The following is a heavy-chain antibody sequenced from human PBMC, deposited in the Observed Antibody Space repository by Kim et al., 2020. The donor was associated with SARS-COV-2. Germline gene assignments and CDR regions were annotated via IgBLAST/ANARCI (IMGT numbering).Heavy chain of an antibody. CDR3: ARALLGYDFWSGRMGDAFDI. J-gene: IGHJ3*02. CDR2: IYYSGST. Sequence: SETLSLTCTVSGGSISSYYWSWIRQPPGKGLEWIGYIYYSGSTNYNPSLKSRVTISVDTSKNQFSLKLSSVTAADTAVYYCARALLGYDFWSGRMGDAFDIWGQGTMVTVSS. CDR1: GGSISSYY. V-gene: IGHV4-59*13. D-gene: IGHD3-3*01.